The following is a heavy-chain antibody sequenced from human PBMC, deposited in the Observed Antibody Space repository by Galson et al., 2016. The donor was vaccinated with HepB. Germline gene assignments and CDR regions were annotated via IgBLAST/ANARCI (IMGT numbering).Heavy chain of an antibody. CDR3: ARIAPGGSAFGFDI. CDR1: GFTFSSYS. D-gene: IGHD2-15*01. Sequence: LRLSCAASGFTFSSYSMAWVRQAPGKGLEWVSSLTSSGGSTHYTDSVKGRFTISRDNSKNTLYLHMNSLRADDTALYFCARIAPGGSAFGFDIWGQGTTVTVAS. V-gene: IGHV3-23*01. CDR2: LTSSGGST. J-gene: IGHJ3*02.